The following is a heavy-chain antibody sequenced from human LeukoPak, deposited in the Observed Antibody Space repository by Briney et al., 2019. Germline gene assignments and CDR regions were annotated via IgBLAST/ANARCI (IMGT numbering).Heavy chain of an antibody. CDR1: GVSISSYY. CDR3: ARNVLLWFGELLSENYFDY. J-gene: IGHJ4*02. CDR2: IYTSGST. Sequence: SETLSLTCTVSGVSISSYYWSWIRQPAGKGLEWIGRIYTSGSTNYNPSLKSRVTMSVDTSKNQFSLKLSSVTAADTAVYYCARNVLLWFGELLSENYFDYWGQGTLVTVSS. V-gene: IGHV4-4*07. D-gene: IGHD3-10*01.